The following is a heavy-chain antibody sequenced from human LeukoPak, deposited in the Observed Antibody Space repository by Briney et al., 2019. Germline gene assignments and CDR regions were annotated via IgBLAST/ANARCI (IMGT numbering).Heavy chain of an antibody. V-gene: IGHV4-30-4*01. D-gene: IGHD3-10*01. CDR2: IYYSGST. CDR3: ARAPITMVRGPFDY. CDR1: GGSISSGDYY. J-gene: IGHJ4*02. Sequence: KASQTLSLTCTVSGGSISSGDYYWSWIRQPPGKGLEWIGYIYYSGSTYYNPSLKSRVTISVDTSKNQFSLKLSSVTAADTAVYYCARAPITMVRGPFDYWGQGTLVTVSS.